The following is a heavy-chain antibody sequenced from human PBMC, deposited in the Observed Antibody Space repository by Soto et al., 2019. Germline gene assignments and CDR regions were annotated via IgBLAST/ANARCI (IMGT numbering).Heavy chain of an antibody. V-gene: IGHV1-69*13. J-gene: IGHJ3*02. D-gene: IGHD3-9*01. CDR3: AGGVGRYFDWLLYRGAFDI. CDR1: GGTFSSYA. CDR2: IIPIFGTA. Sequence: GASVKVSCKASGGTFSSYAISWVRQAPGQGLEWMGGIIPIFGTANYAQKFQGRVTITADESTSTAYMELSSLRSEDTAVYYCAGGVGRYFDWLLYRGAFDIWGQGTMVTVSS.